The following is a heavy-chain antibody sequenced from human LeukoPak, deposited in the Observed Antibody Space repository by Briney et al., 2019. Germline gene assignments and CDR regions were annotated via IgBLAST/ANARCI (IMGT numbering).Heavy chain of an antibody. CDR1: GFTFSSYA. D-gene: IGHD3-10*01. CDR3: ANPRGASMFDY. J-gene: IGHJ4*02. Sequence: GRSLRLSCAASGFTFSSYAMSWVRQAPGKGLEWVSGITGSGDSTYYADSVKGRFTISRDNSKNALYLQMNSLRAEDTDVYYCANPRGASMFDYWGQGTLVTVSS. V-gene: IGHV3-23*01. CDR2: ITGSGDST.